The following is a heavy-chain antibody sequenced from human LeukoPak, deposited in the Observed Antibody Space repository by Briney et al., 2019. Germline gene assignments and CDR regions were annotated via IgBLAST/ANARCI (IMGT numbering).Heavy chain of an antibody. Sequence: PSETLSLTCTVSGGSISSYYWSWIRQPPGKGLEWIGYIYYSGSTNYNPSLKSRVTISVDTSKNQFSLKLSSLTAAGTAVYYCATGYYDSSGYYPPDAFDIWGQGTMVTVSS. CDR1: GGSISSYY. J-gene: IGHJ3*02. CDR2: IYYSGST. D-gene: IGHD3-22*01. V-gene: IGHV4-59*01. CDR3: ATGYYDSSGYYPPDAFDI.